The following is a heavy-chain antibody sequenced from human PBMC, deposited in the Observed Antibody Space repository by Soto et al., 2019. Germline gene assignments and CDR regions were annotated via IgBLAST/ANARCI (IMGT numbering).Heavy chain of an antibody. J-gene: IGHJ6*03. D-gene: IGHD5-12*01. Sequence: QVQLVQSGAEVKKPGASVTVSCRSSGDTFTDYYIHWVRQAPGQGLEWMGWINPNSGVTKYAQKFQGWVSMTRDTSIRTVYMQLSRLRSDDTAVYYCVRESGGATATLDYYYFYMDVWGTGTTVTASS. CDR3: VRESGGATATLDYYYFYMDV. CDR2: INPNSGVT. CDR1: GDTFTDYY. V-gene: IGHV1-2*04.